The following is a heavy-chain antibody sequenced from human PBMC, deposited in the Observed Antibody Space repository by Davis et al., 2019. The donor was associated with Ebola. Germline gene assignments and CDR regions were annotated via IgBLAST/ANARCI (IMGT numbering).Heavy chain of an antibody. Sequence: GESLKISCAASGLIFNDYAMHWVRQAPGKGLEYVSAITAAGDTTYYANSVKGRFAISRDNSKNTLYLQMGSLRAEDMAVYYCARDTTSLPWYFDLWGRGTLVTVSS. CDR1: GLIFNDYA. CDR3: ARDTTSLPWYFDL. V-gene: IGHV3-64*01. D-gene: IGHD2/OR15-2a*01. J-gene: IGHJ2*01. CDR2: ITAAGDTT.